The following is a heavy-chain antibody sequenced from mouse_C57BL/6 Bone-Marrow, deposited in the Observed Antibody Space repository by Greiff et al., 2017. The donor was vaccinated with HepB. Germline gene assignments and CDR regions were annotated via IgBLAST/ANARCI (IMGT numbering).Heavy chain of an antibody. J-gene: IGHJ1*03. D-gene: IGHD1-1*01. CDR2: ILPSIGRT. CDR1: DSAVFPIAY. CDR3: ARGTTEVARYFDV. V-gene: IGHV15-2*01. Sequence: SGSELRSPGSSVKLSCKDFDSAVFPIAYMSWVQQNPGHGFEGVGGILPSIGRTIYEEKFEDKATLAADTLSNTTYLVLNSLTSEDSAIYYCARGTTEVARYFDVWGTGTTVTVSS.